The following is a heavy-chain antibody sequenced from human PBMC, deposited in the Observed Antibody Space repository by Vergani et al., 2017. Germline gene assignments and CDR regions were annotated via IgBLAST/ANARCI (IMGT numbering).Heavy chain of an antibody. J-gene: IGHJ5*02. D-gene: IGHD2-2*01. CDR1: GYTFTGYY. Sequence: QVQLVQSGAEVKKPGASVKVSCKASGYTFTGYYMHRVRQAPGQGLEWMGWINPNSGGTNYAQKFQGWVTMTRDTSISTAYMELSRLRSDDTAVYYCASGPPLRGCSSTSCYSHEATNWFDPWGQGTLVTVSS. CDR3: ASGPPLRGCSSTSCYSHEATNWFDP. CDR2: INPNSGGT. V-gene: IGHV1-2*04.